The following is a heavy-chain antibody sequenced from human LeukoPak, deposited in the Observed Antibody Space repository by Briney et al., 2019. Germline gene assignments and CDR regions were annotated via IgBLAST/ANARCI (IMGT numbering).Heavy chain of an antibody. J-gene: IGHJ4*02. CDR2: IYYSGTT. Sequence: SETLSLTCTVSGGSISSYYWSWIRQPPGKGLEWIGYIYYSGTTNYNPSLKSRVTISVDTSKNQFSLKLSSVTAADTAVYYCARGVYIAAAQYGYWGQGALVSVSS. CDR3: ARGVYIAAAQYGY. CDR1: GGSISSYY. V-gene: IGHV4-59*01. D-gene: IGHD6-13*01.